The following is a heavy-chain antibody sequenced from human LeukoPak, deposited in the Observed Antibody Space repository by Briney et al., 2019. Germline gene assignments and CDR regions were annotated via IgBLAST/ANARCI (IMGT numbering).Heavy chain of an antibody. CDR2: ISAYNGNT. V-gene: IGHV1-18*04. J-gene: IGHJ3*02. CDR3: ARDIFAGTMVRGVYDASDI. D-gene: IGHD3-10*01. Sequence: ASVKVSCKASGYTFTSYYMHWVRQAPGQGLEWMGWISAYNGNTNYAQKLQGRVTMTTDTSTRTAYMELRSLRSDDTAVYYCARDIFAGTMVRGVYDASDIWGQGTMVIVSS. CDR1: GYTFTSYY.